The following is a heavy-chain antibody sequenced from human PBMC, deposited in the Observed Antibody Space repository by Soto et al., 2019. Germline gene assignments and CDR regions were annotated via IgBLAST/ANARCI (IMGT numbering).Heavy chain of an antibody. D-gene: IGHD5-12*01. CDR2: INPSGGST. J-gene: IGHJ4*02. Sequence: QVQLVQSGAEVKKPGASVKVSCKASGYTFTSYYMHWVRQAPGQGLEWMGIINPSGGSTSYAQKFQGRVTMTRDTSTSTVYMELSSLRSEDTAVYYCARDGRGGIVATPNLDYWGQGTLVTVSS. CDR3: ARDGRGGIVATPNLDY. CDR1: GYTFTSYY. V-gene: IGHV1-46*01.